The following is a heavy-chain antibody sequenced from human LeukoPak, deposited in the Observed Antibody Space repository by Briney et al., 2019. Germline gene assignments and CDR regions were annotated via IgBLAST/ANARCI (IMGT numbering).Heavy chain of an antibody. CDR2: IKRKTDGGTT. J-gene: IGHJ4*02. D-gene: IGHD6-6*01. CDR1: GFSISNAW. Sequence: GGTLRLSCAASGFSISNAWMSWVRQAPRKGREWVGRIKRKTDGGTTDYSARVKGRFTISGHDSQYTLKLQMNSLKAEDTAVYYCTTAVTSSIAARVGYWGQGTLVTVSS. V-gene: IGHV3-15*01. CDR3: TTAVTSSIAARVGY.